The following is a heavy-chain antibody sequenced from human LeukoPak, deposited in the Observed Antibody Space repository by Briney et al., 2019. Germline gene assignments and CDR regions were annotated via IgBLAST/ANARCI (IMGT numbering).Heavy chain of an antibody. D-gene: IGHD5-18*01. Sequence: SETLSLTCSLSGDTLSTYYWNWIRQTPGRGLEWIGHISLGNTEYNPSLKSRVTISVDTSKNEFYLRLTSVTAADTALYFCARDKRHSYGKYFAPWSQGTLVSVSS. CDR1: GDTLSTYY. CDR2: ISLGNT. V-gene: IGHV4-59*12. CDR3: ARDKRHSYGKYFAP. J-gene: IGHJ5*02.